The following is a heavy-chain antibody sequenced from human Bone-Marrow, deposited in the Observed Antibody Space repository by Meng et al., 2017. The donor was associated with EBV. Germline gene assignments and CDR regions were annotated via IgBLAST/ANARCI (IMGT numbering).Heavy chain of an antibody. CDR1: GGSISSDVYL. CDR2: IYHSGST. D-gene: IGHD3-10*01. CDR3: ARRSITMVRGVDDWFDP. J-gene: IGHJ5*02. V-gene: IGHV4-4*02. Sequence: QVQLQESGPGLVKPSQTLSLTCAVSGGSISSDVYLWSWVRQPPGKGLEWIGEIYHSGSTNYNPSLKSRVTISVDKSKNQFSLKLSSVTAADTAVYYCARRSITMVRGVDDWFDPWGPGTMVTVSA.